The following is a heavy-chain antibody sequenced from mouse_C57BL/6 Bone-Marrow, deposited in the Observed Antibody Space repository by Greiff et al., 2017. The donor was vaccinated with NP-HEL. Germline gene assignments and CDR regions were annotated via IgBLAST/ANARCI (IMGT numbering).Heavy chain of an antibody. V-gene: IGHV14-4*01. CDR3: TTGEWLPYYFDY. D-gene: IGHD2-2*01. CDR1: GFNIKDDY. CDR2: IDPENGDT. J-gene: IGHJ2*01. Sequence: EVQLKESGAELVRPGASVKLSCTASGFNIKDDYMHWVKQRPEQGLEWIGWIDPENGDTEYASKFQGKATITADTSSNTAYLQLSSLTSEDTAVYYCTTGEWLPYYFDYWGQGTTLTVSS.